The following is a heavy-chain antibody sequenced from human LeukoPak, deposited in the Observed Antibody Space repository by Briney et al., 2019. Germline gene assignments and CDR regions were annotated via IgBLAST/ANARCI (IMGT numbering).Heavy chain of an antibody. CDR3: ARDFFTASYGSGSYYNPYYYGMDV. CDR2: INPNSGDT. V-gene: IGHV1-2*02. J-gene: IGHJ6*02. D-gene: IGHD3-10*01. CDR1: GYTFTGYY. Sequence: ASVKVSCKASGYTFTGYYLHWVRQAPGQGLEWMGWINPNSGDTNYAQKFQGRVTMTRDTSISTGYLELSRLRSDDTAVYYCARDFFTASYGSGSYYNPYYYGMDVWGQGTTVTVSS.